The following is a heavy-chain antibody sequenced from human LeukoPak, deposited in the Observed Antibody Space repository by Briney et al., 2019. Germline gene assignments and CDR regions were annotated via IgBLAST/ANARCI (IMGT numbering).Heavy chain of an antibody. J-gene: IGHJ4*02. CDR1: GYTSTGYY. D-gene: IGHD6-19*01. V-gene: IGHV1-2*02. CDR3: ARALLVLAGTNFDY. Sequence: ASVKVSCQASGYTSTGYYLHWVRQAPGQGPEWMGWINPNSGDTHSAQKFQGRVTMTRDTSISTGYMELSRLTSDDTAVYYCARALLVLAGTNFDYWGQGSLVTVSS. CDR2: INPNSGDT.